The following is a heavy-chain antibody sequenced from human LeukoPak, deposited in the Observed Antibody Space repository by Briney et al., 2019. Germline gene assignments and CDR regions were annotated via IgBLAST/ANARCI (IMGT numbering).Heavy chain of an antibody. CDR1: GGSISSGDYY. D-gene: IGHD7-27*01. J-gene: IGHJ2*01. Sequence: SETLSLTCTVSGGSISSGDYYWSWIRQPPGKGLEWIAYIYYSGSTNYNPSLKSRVTISVDTSKNQFSLKLSSVTAADTAVYYCARSPSPLDWGLWYFDLWGRGTLVTVSS. V-gene: IGHV4-61*08. CDR3: ARSPSPLDWGLWYFDL. CDR2: IYYSGST.